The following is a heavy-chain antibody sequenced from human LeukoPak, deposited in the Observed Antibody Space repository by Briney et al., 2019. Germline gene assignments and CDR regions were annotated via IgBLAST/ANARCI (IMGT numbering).Heavy chain of an antibody. Sequence: GGSLRLSCAASGFTFSSSWMSWVRQAPGKGLEWVSYISSSSSTIYHADSVKGRFTISRDNAKNSLYLQMNSLRAEDTAIYYCAKNGDRGAYCSGGSCYPYYYYYIDVWGKGTTVTISS. CDR3: AKNGDRGAYCSGGSCYPYYYYYIDV. D-gene: IGHD2-15*01. CDR2: ISSSSSTI. CDR1: GFTFSSSW. J-gene: IGHJ6*03. V-gene: IGHV3-48*01.